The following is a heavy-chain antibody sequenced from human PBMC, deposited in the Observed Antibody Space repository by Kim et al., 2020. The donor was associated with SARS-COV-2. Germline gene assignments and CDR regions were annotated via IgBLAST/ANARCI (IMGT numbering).Heavy chain of an antibody. CDR1: GFTFGDYA. CDR3: ASGGYDYGDLPFDY. CDR2: ISWNSGSI. D-gene: IGHD4-17*01. V-gene: IGHV3-9*01. J-gene: IGHJ4*02. Sequence: GGSLRLSCAASGFTFGDYAMHWVRQAPGKGLEWVSGISWNSGSIGYADSVKGRFTISRDNAKNSLYLQMNSLRAEDTALYYCASGGYDYGDLPFDYWGQGTLVTVSS.